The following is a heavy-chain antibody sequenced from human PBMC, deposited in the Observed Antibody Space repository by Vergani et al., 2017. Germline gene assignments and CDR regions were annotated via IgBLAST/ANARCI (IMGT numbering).Heavy chain of an antibody. CDR1: GGSISSGSYY. J-gene: IGHJ6*03. D-gene: IGHD3-3*01. CDR3: ARARVGYYDFWSCSSEFYYYYYMDV. Sequence: QVQLQESGPGLVKPSQTLSLTCTVSGGSISSGSYYWSWIRQPAGKGLEWIGRIYTSGSTNYNPSLKSRVTMSVDTSKNHFSLKLSSVTAAYTAVYYCARARVGYYDFWSCSSEFYYYYYMDVWGKVTTVTVSS. V-gene: IGHV4-61*02. CDR2: IYTSGST.